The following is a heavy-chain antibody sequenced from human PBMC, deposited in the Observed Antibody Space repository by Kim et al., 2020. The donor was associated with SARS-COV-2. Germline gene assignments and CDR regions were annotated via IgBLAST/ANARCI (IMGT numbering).Heavy chain of an antibody. V-gene: IGHV4-34*01. CDR3: ARQPRIAVAGRVPAP. CDR1: GGSFSGYY. CDR2: INHSGST. Sequence: SETLSLTCAVYGGSFSGYYWSWIRQPPGKGLEWIGEINHSGSTNYNPSLKSRVTISVDTSKNQFSLKLSSVTAADTAVYYCARQPRIAVAGRVPAPWGQGTLVTVSS. J-gene: IGHJ5*02. D-gene: IGHD6-19*01.